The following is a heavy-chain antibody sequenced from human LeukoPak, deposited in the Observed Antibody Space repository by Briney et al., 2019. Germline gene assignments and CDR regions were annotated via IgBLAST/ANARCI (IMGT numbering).Heavy chain of an antibody. CDR3: ARSRGTTLVTRFDY. Sequence: PSETLSLTCTVSGGSISNYYWSWIRQPAGKGLEWIGRINTSGSTDYSPSLKSRVTMSVDTAKNQFSLNLSSLTAADTAVYYCARSRGTTLVTRFDYWGQGTLVTVSS. D-gene: IGHD5-18*01. V-gene: IGHV4-4*07. J-gene: IGHJ4*02. CDR1: GGSISNYY. CDR2: INTSGST.